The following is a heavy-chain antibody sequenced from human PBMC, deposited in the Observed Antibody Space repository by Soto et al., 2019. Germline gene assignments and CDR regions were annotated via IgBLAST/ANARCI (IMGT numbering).Heavy chain of an antibody. Sequence: SETLSLTCTVSGVSISSDEYYWSWIRQPPGKGLEWIGRIYTSGSTNYNPSLKSRVTMSVDTSKNQFSLKLSSVTAADTAVYYCARDRGYCSGGSCYSFDYWGQGTLVTVSS. CDR1: GVSISSDEYY. D-gene: IGHD2-15*01. CDR2: IYTSGST. V-gene: IGHV4-61*02. CDR3: ARDRGYCSGGSCYSFDY. J-gene: IGHJ4*02.